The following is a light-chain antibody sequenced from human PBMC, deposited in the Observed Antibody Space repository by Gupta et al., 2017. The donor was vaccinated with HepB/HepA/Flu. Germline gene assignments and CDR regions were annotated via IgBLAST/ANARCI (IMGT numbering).Light chain of an antibody. CDR3: VLYMGSGIWV. Sequence: QTAVTQEPSFSVSPGGTVTLTCGLSSGSVSTSYYPSWYQQTPGQAPRTLIYSTNTRSSGVPDRFSGSIRGNKAALTITGAQADDESDYYCVLYMGSGIWVFGGGTKLTVL. J-gene: IGLJ3*02. CDR2: STN. CDR1: SGSVSTSYY. V-gene: IGLV8-61*01.